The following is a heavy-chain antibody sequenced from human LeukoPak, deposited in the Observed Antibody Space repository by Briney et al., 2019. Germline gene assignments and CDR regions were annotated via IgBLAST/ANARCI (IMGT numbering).Heavy chain of an antibody. CDR2: IYRSGST. J-gene: IGHJ6*03. CDR1: GYSISSGYY. V-gene: IGHV4-38-2*02. CDR3: ARGPNYMDV. Sequence: SXXLSLTCIVSGYSISSGYYWGWIRQPPGKGLEWIGSIYRSGSTYYNPSLKSRVTISVDTSKNQFSLKLSSVTAADTAVYYCARGPNYMDVWGKGTTVTVSS.